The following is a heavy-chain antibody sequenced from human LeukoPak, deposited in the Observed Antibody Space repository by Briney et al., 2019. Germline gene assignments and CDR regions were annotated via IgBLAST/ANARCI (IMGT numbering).Heavy chain of an antibody. CDR3: ARESGSYEAYFDY. CDR2: FEPEDGKI. Sequence: GASVKVSCKVSGNSLTKLSMHWVRQPPGKGPEWMGGFEPEDGKIICAQKFQGRVTITADESTSTAYMELSSLRSEDTAVYYCARESGSYEAYFDYWGQGTLVTVSS. V-gene: IGHV1-24*01. D-gene: IGHD1-26*01. J-gene: IGHJ4*02. CDR1: GNSLTKLS.